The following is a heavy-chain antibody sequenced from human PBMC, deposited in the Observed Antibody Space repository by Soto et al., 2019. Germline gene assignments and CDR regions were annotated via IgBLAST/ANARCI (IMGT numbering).Heavy chain of an antibody. Sequence: QVQLQESGPGLVKPSETLSLTCTVSGGSISSYYWSWIRQPPGKGLEWIGYIYYSGSTNYNPSLTGRVTLSVDTSKNQFSLKLSSVTAADTAVYYCARSGSGYQFDYWGQGTLVTVSS. V-gene: IGHV4-59*01. J-gene: IGHJ4*02. D-gene: IGHD3-22*01. CDR1: GGSISSYY. CDR2: IYYSGST. CDR3: ARSGSGYQFDY.